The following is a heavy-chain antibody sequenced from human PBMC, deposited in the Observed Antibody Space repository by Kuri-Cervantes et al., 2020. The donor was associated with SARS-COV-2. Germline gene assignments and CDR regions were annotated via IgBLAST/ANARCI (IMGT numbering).Heavy chain of an antibody. Sequence: GESLKISCAASGFGFSYYWMSWVRQAPGKGLEWVANIKKDGSEKNYVDSVKGRFTISRDNVKKSLYLQMNSLRDDDTAVYYCAREEVAGAMRGFFQNFGLDVWGQGTTVTVSS. J-gene: IGHJ6*02. CDR1: GFGFSYYW. V-gene: IGHV3-7*04. D-gene: IGHD2-2*01. CDR2: IKKDGSEK. CDR3: AREEVAGAMRGFFQNFGLDV.